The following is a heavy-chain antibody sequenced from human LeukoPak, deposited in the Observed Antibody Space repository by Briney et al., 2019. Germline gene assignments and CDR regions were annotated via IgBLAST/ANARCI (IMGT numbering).Heavy chain of an antibody. CDR3: VKTEEWVQLWANFDY. CDR1: GFTFSSYA. V-gene: IGHV3-23*01. CDR2: ISGSGGST. D-gene: IGHD5-18*01. J-gene: IGHJ4*02. Sequence: GGSLRLSCAASGFTFSSYAMSWVRQAPGKGLEWASAISGSGGSTYYADSVKGRFTISRDNSKNTLYLQMNSLRAEDTAVYYCVKTEEWVQLWANFDYWGQGTLVTVSS.